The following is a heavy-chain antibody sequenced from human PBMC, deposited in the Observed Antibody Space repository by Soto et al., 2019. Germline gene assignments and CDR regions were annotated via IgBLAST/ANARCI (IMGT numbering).Heavy chain of an antibody. J-gene: IGHJ4*02. CDR2: IYYSGIT. Sequence: SETLSLTCTVSGGSISSSSYYWGWIRQPPGKGLEWIGSIYYSGITYYNPSLKSRVTISVDTSKNQFSLKLSSLTAADTAVYYCAMFAYYFDYWGQGTLVTVSS. CDR3: AMFAYYFDY. V-gene: IGHV4-39*01. CDR1: GGSISSSSYY. D-gene: IGHD3-10*02.